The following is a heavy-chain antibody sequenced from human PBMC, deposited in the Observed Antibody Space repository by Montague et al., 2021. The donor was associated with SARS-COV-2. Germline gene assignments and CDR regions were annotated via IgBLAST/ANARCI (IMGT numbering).Heavy chain of an antibody. CDR2: ISSSGSTI. V-gene: IGHV3-48*03. CDR1: GFTFSSYE. CDR3: VAFGGVIVTWFDP. Sequence: SRRLSCAASGFTFSSYEMNWVRQAPGKGLEWVSYISSSGSTIYYADSVKGRFTISRDNAKNSLYLQMNSLRAEDTAVYYCVAFGGVIVTWFDPWGQGTLVTVSS. J-gene: IGHJ5*02. D-gene: IGHD3-16*02.